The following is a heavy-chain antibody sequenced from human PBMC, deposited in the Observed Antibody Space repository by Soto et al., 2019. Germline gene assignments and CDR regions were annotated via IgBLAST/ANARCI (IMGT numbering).Heavy chain of an antibody. CDR2: INHSGST. V-gene: IGHV4-34*01. J-gene: IGHJ6*02. D-gene: IGHD3-10*01. Sequence: SETLSLTCAVYGGSFSGYYWSWIRQPPGKGLEWIGEINHSGSTNYNPSLKSRVTISVDTSKNQFSLKLSSVTAADTAVYYCARVCYYGSGSYYSKRYYYYYGMDVWGQGTTVTV. CDR1: GGSFSGYY. CDR3: ARVCYYGSGSYYSKRYYYYYGMDV.